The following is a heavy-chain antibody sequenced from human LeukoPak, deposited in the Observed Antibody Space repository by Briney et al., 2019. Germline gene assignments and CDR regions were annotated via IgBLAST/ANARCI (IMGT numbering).Heavy chain of an antibody. J-gene: IGHJ4*02. CDR1: GFTFINYS. CDR2: ITSSGRYI. D-gene: IGHD1-26*01. CDR3: ARVFSGSYLNYHHYDY. V-gene: IGHV3-21*01. Sequence: GGSLRLSCTASGFTFINYSMNWVRQAPGKGLEWVSSITSSGRYIYYTDSVKGRFTISRDNAENSLYLQMNSLRAEDTAVYYCARVFSGSYLNYHHYDYWGQGTLVTVSS.